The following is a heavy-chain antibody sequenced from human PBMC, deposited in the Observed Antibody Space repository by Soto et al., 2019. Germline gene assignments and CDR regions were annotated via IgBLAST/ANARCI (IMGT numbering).Heavy chain of an antibody. J-gene: IGHJ4*02. V-gene: IGHV3-30*18. Sequence: QVQLVASGGGVVQPGRSLRVSCAASRFNFSSYGMHWVRQAPGKGLEWVAVISDDGSNKYYADSVKGRFTISRDNSKNTLYLQMHRLRAEDTAVYYCAKGAEMATITSDYFDNWGQGTLVTVSS. CDR2: ISDDGSNK. CDR1: RFNFSSYG. CDR3: AKGAEMATITSDYFDN. D-gene: IGHD5-12*01.